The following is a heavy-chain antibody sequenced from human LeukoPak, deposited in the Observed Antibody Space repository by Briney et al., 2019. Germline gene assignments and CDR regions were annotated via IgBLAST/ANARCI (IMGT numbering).Heavy chain of an antibody. CDR2: IGSSSSYI. CDR1: GFTFSSYS. Sequence: GGSLRLSCAASGFTFSSYSMNWVRQAPGKGLEWVSSIGSSSSYIYYADSVKGRLTISRDNAKNSLYLQMNSLRAEDTAVYYCAGGSGYYVYWGQGTLVTVSS. J-gene: IGHJ4*02. V-gene: IGHV3-21*01. D-gene: IGHD3-22*01. CDR3: AGGSGYYVY.